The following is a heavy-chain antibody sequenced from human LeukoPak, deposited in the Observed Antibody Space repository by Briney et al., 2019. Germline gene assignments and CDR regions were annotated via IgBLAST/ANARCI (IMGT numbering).Heavy chain of an antibody. D-gene: IGHD6-13*01. CDR1: AFTIRSFG. Sequence: GGSLRLSCAASAFTIRSFGMQWVRQAPGKGLEWVAFISSDGGNVYYADSVNGRFSISRDNFKATLYLQMNSLRPEDTAVYYCAKGQQGHMWLDNWGQGTLVIVSS. J-gene: IGHJ4*02. V-gene: IGHV3-30*18. CDR3: AKGQQGHMWLDN. CDR2: ISSDGGNV.